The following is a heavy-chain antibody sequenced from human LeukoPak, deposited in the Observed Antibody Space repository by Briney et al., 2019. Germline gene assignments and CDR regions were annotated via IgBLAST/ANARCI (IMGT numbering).Heavy chain of an antibody. J-gene: IGHJ4*02. D-gene: IGHD2-2*01. Sequence: SETLSLTCAVYGGSFSGYYWSWIRQPPGKGLEWIGEINHSGSTNYNPSLKSRVTISVDTSKNQFSLKLSSVTAADTAVYYFARGPVCSSTSCLFDYWGQGTLVTVSS. CDR1: GGSFSGYY. CDR3: ARGPVCSSTSCLFDY. V-gene: IGHV4-34*01. CDR2: INHSGST.